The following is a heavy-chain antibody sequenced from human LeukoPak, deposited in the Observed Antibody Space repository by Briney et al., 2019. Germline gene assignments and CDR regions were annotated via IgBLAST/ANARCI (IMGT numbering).Heavy chain of an antibody. Sequence: SETLSLTCTVSGGSISSSSYYWGWIRQPPGKGLEWIGSIYYSGSTYYNPSLKSRVTISVDTSKNQFSLKLSSVTAADTAVYYCARPAYSYGTGFDYWGQGTLVTVSS. CDR1: GGSISSSSYY. V-gene: IGHV4-39*01. CDR2: IYYSGST. J-gene: IGHJ4*02. CDR3: ARPAYSYGTGFDY. D-gene: IGHD5-18*01.